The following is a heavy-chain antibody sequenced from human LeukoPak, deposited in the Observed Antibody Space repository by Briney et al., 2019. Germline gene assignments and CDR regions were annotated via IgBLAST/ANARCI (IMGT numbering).Heavy chain of an antibody. V-gene: IGHV1-24*01. J-gene: IGHJ4*02. CDR1: GYTLTELS. CDR2: FDPEDGET. CDR3: ATLTGYCSSTSCLNDY. D-gene: IGHD2-2*01. Sequence: ASVKVSCKVSGYTLTELSIHWVRQAPGKGLEWMGGFDPEDGETIYAQKFQGRVTMTEDTSTDTAYMELSSLRSEDTAVYYCATLTGYCSSTSCLNDYWGQGTLVTVSS.